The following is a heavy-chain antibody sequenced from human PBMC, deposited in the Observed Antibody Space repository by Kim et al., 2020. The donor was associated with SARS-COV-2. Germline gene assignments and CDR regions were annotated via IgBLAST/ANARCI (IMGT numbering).Heavy chain of an antibody. J-gene: IGHJ4*02. Sequence: GGSLRLSCAASGFTFSSYAMSWVRQAPGKGLEWVSAISGSGGSTYYADSVKGRFTISRDNSKNTLYLQMNSLRAEDTAVYYCAKAFSYYDSSGSPFDYWGQGTLVTVSS. D-gene: IGHD3-22*01. CDR2: ISGSGGST. CDR1: GFTFSSYA. CDR3: AKAFSYYDSSGSPFDY. V-gene: IGHV3-23*01.